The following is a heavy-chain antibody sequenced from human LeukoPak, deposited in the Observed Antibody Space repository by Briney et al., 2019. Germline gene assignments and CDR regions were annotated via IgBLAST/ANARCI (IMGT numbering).Heavy chain of an antibody. CDR1: GFTFDDYA. D-gene: IGHD6-13*01. CDR3: AKASSSSWYAFWFDP. CDR2: ISWNSGSI. Sequence: SGGSLRLSCAASGFTFDDYAMHWVRQAPGKGLEWVSGISWNSGSIGYADSVKGRFTISRDNAKNSLYLQMNSLRAEDMALYYCAKASSSSWYAFWFDPWGQGTLVTVSS. J-gene: IGHJ5*02. V-gene: IGHV3-9*03.